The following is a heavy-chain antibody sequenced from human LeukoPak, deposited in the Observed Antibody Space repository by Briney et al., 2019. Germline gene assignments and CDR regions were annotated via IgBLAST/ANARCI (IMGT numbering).Heavy chain of an antibody. Sequence: PGRSLRLSCAASGFTFDDYAMHWVRQAPGKGLEWVSGISWNSGSIGYADSVKGRFTISRDNAKNSLHLQMNSLRAEDTAVYYCAELGITMIGGVWGKGTTVTISS. D-gene: IGHD3-10*02. J-gene: IGHJ6*04. CDR1: GFTFDDYA. CDR2: ISWNSGSI. CDR3: AELGITMIGGV. V-gene: IGHV3-9*01.